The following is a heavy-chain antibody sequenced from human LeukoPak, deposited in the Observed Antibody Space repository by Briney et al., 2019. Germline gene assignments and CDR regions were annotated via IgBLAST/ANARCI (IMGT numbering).Heavy chain of an antibody. J-gene: IGHJ4*02. D-gene: IGHD6-13*01. V-gene: IGHV1-18*01. CDR2: ISAYNGNT. CDR3: ARALKQQPIDY. Sequence: EAAVKDSCKASGYTFTSYGISWVRQAPGQGVEWMEWISAYNGNTDYAQKLQGRVTMTTDTSTSTAYMEQRSLRSDDTAVYYCARALKQQPIDYWGQGTLVTVSP. CDR1: GYTFTSYG.